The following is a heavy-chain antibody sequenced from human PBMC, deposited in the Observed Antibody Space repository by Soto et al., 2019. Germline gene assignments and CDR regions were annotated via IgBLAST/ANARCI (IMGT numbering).Heavy chain of an antibody. Sequence: QVQVVQSGAEVKKPGASVKVSCKASGYSFTDYYMHWIRQAPGQGLEWMGWIAPHRDGTEFAQKFQGRITLTGDTSTSTAYMALKGLTSADTAVYFCARGPYGDNAFDIWGQGTVVTVSS. CDR2: IAPHRDGT. CDR3: ARGPYGDNAFDI. CDR1: GYSFTDYY. V-gene: IGHV1-2*02. J-gene: IGHJ3*02. D-gene: IGHD4-17*01.